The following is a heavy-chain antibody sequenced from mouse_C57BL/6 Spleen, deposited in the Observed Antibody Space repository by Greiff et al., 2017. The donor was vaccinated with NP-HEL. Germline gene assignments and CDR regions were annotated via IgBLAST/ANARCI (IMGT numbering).Heavy chain of an antibody. Sequence: QVQLQQPGAELVRPGSSVKLSCKASGYPFTSYWMHWVKQRPIQGLEWIGNIDPSDSETPYKQKFKDKARVTVDKSSSTAYMQLSGLTSEDSAVYYCARLTTVGATGYFDVWGTGTTVTVSS. V-gene: IGHV1-52*01. CDR1: GYPFTSYW. CDR2: IDPSDSET. J-gene: IGHJ1*03. CDR3: ARLTTVGATGYFDV. D-gene: IGHD1-1*01.